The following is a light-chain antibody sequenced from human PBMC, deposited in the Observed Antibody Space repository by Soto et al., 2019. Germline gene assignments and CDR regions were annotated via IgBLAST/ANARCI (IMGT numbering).Light chain of an antibody. J-gene: IGLJ3*02. V-gene: IGLV2-11*01. CDR2: DVS. CDR1: SSDVGGYNY. CDR3: CSYAGSYTWV. Sequence: QAVLTQPPSASGSLGQSVTFSCTGTSSDVGGYNYVSWYQQHPGKAPKLMIYDVSKRPSGVPDRFSGSKSGNTASLTISGLQAEDEADYYCCSYAGSYTWVFGGGTKVTVL.